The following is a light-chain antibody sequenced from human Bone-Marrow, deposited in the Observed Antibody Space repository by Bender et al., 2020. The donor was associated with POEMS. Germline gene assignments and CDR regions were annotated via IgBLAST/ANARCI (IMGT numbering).Light chain of an antibody. CDR1: SSNIGAHA. Sequence: QSVLTQPPSASGTPGQRVTISCSGGSSNIGAHAVNWYQHLPGTAPKLLIYSSHRRPSEVPDRFSGSMSGTTASLAISGLQSEDEADYCCAVWDDSLTGWVFGGGTKLTVL. V-gene: IGLV1-44*01. J-gene: IGLJ3*02. CDR2: SSH. CDR3: AVWDDSLTGWV.